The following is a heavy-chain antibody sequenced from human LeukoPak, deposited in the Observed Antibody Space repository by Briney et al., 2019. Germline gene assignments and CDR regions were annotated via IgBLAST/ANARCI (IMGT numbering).Heavy chain of an antibody. CDR2: IRYDGSNK. V-gene: IGHV3-30*02. CDR1: GFTFSSYS. J-gene: IGHJ4*02. CDR3: VTTVVTPADY. D-gene: IGHD4-23*01. Sequence: PGGSLRLSCAASGFTFSSYSMNWVRQAPGKGLEWVAFIRYDGSNKYYADSVKGRFTISRDNSKNTLYLQMNSLRAEDTAVYYCVTTVVTPADYWGQGTLVTVSS.